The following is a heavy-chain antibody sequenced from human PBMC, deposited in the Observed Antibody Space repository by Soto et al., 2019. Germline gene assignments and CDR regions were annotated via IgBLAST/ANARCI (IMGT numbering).Heavy chain of an antibody. CDR1: GYTFTDYY. Sequence: ASVKVSCKTSGYTFTDYYMHWVRQAPGQGLEWMGWINPNSGGTNYAQKFQGWVTMTRDTSISTAYMELSRLRSDDTAVYYCAKNAFCVRSSCSSIYGFGPWSQGFLVTVSS. CDR3: AKNAFCVRSSCSSIYGFGP. CDR2: INPNSGGT. D-gene: IGHD2-21*01. J-gene: IGHJ5*02. V-gene: IGHV1-2*04.